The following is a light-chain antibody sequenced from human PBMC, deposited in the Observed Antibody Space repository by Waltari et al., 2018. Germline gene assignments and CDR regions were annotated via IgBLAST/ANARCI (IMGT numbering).Light chain of an antibody. Sequence: IQMIPSPSSLSASVGETVTITFRASKHINSYLNWFQQKPGKAPKLLIYAATTLHSGVPSRFSGTGSGTEFTLTIISLQPEDFATYYCLHHYNYPYTFGQGTKVEIK. CDR3: LHHYNYPYT. CDR1: KHINSY. CDR2: AAT. J-gene: IGKJ2*01. V-gene: IGKV1-17*01.